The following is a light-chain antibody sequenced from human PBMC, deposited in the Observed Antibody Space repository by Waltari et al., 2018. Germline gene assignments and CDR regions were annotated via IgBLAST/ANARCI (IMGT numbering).Light chain of an antibody. CDR1: QSVSKY. CDR2: AAS. CDR3: QTHERLPAT. V-gene: IGKV3-20*01. Sequence: EVVLTQSPGTLSLSPGARATLSCRASQSVSKYLAWYQQRPGQAPRLPIYAASTRATGVPDRFSGSGFGTDFSLTISRLEPEDFAVYYCQTHERLPATFGQGTKVEIK. J-gene: IGKJ1*01.